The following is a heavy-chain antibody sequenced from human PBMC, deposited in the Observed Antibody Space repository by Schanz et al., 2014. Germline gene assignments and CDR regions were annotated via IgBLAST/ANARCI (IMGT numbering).Heavy chain of an antibody. CDR1: GFMFSSYG. V-gene: IGHV3-33*08. Sequence: QVPLVESGGGVVQPGRSLRLSCAASGFMFSSYGMHWVRQAPGKGLEWVGVISYDGSKKSYADSVKGRFTISRDNSKNTLYLQMKSLRAEDTAVYYCARVKYCTITRCYRTETEGIYYMDVWGKGTTVTVSS. CDR3: ARVKYCTITRCYRTETEGIYYMDV. D-gene: IGHD2-2*01. CDR2: ISYDGSKK. J-gene: IGHJ6*03.